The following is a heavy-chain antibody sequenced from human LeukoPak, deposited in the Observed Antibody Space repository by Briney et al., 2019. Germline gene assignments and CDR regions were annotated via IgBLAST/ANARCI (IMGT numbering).Heavy chain of an antibody. D-gene: IGHD7-27*01. Sequence: PGGSLRLSCAASGFTVSSNYMSWVRQAPGKGLEWIGSIYYSGSTYYNPSLKSRVTISVDTSKNQFSLKLSSVTAADTAVYYCAREPWDWGQGTLVTVSS. CDR2: IYYSGST. J-gene: IGHJ4*02. CDR1: GFTVSSNY. CDR3: AREPWD. V-gene: IGHV4-39*07.